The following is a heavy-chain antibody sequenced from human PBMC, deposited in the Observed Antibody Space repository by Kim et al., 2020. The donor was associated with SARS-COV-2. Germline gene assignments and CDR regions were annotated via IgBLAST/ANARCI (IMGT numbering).Heavy chain of an antibody. J-gene: IGHJ4*02. Sequence: SDTLSLTCTVSGGSISSYYWSWIRQPPGKGLEWIGYIYYSGSTNYNPSLKSRVTISVDTSKNQFSLKLSSGTAADTDAYYCASSGYDYYVDYWCQGTLGT. CDR3: ASSGYDYYVDY. CDR1: GGSISSYY. V-gene: IGHV4-59*08. D-gene: IGHD5-12*01. CDR2: IYYSGST.